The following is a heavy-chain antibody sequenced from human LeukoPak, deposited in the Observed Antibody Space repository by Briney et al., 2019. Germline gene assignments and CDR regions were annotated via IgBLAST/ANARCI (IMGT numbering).Heavy chain of an antibody. J-gene: IGHJ4*02. CDR3: ARALGSPLDF. Sequence: PGGSLRLSCAASGFSFSTSWMHWVRQSPGKGLVWGSRLNDDGSITTYADSVKGRFTNSRDNAKNTLYLQMNSLRAEDTAVYYCARALGSPLDFWGQGTLVTVSS. D-gene: IGHD1-26*01. V-gene: IGHV3-74*01. CDR1: GFSFSTSW. CDR2: LNDDGSIT.